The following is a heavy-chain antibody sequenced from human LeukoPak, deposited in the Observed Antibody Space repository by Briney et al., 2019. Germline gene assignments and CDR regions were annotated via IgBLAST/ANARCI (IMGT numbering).Heavy chain of an antibody. CDR2: INHSGST. CDR1: GGSFSGYY. Sequence: SETLSLTCAVYGGSFSGYYWSWIRQPPGKGLEWIGEINHSGSTNYNPSLKSRVAISVDTSKNQFSLKLSSVTAADTAVYYCARHVYSGSYYWVNWFDPWGQGTLVTVSS. CDR3: ARHVYSGSYYWVNWFDP. V-gene: IGHV4-34*01. J-gene: IGHJ5*02. D-gene: IGHD1-26*01.